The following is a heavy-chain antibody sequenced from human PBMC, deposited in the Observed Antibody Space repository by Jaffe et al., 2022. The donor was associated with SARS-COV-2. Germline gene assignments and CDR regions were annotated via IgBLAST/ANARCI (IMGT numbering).Heavy chain of an antibody. Sequence: EVQLVESGGGLVQPGGSLRLSCAASGFTFSSYWMHWVRQAPGKGLVWVSRINSDGSSTVYADSVKGRFTISRDNAKNTLYLQMNSLRAEDTAVYYCARGDDILTGYHYWYFDLWGRGTLVTVSS. J-gene: IGHJ2*01. V-gene: IGHV3-74*01. D-gene: IGHD3-9*01. CDR2: INSDGSST. CDR1: GFTFSSYW. CDR3: ARGDDILTGYHYWYFDL.